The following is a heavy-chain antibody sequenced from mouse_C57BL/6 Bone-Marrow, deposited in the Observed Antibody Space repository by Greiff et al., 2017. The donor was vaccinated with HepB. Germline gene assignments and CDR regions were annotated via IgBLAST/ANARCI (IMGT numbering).Heavy chain of an antibody. Sequence: EVMLVESGGGLVQPGGSLKLSCAASGFTFSDYYMYWVRQTPEKRLEWVAYISNGGGSTYYPDTVKGRFTISRDNAKNTLYLQMSRLKSEDTAMYYCARPDGTYWGQGTSVTVAS. CDR2: ISNGGGST. D-gene: IGHD4-1*01. CDR1: GFTFSDYY. J-gene: IGHJ4*01. V-gene: IGHV5-12*01. CDR3: ARPDGTY.